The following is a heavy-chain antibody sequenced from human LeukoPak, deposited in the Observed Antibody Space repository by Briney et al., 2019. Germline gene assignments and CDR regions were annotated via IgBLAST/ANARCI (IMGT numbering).Heavy chain of an antibody. Sequence: PGGSLRLSCAASRFTFSSYSMNWVRQAPGKGLEWVSSISSSSSYIYYADSVKGRFTISRDNAKNSLYLQMNSLRAEDTAVYYCARALEQLVSEDPGDYYYMDFWGKGTTVTVSS. D-gene: IGHD6-13*01. J-gene: IGHJ6*03. CDR2: ISSSSSYI. CDR3: ARALEQLVSEDPGDYYYMDF. V-gene: IGHV3-21*01. CDR1: RFTFSSYS.